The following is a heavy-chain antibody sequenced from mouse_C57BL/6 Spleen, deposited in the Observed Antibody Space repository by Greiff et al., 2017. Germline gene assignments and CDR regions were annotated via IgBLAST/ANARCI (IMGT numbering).Heavy chain of an antibody. Sequence: EVNLVESGGGLVQPGGSLSLSCAASGFTFTDYYMSWVRQPPGKALEWLGFIRNKANGYTTEYSASVKGRFTISRDNSQSILYLQMNALRAEDSATYYCARGLRYFDVWGTGTTVTVSS. D-gene: IGHD2-13*01. CDR2: IRNKANGYTT. V-gene: IGHV7-3*01. CDR3: ARGLRYFDV. J-gene: IGHJ1*03. CDR1: GFTFTDYY.